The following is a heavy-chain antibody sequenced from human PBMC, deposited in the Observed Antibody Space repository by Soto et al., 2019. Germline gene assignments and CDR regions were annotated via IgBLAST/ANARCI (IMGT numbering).Heavy chain of an antibody. V-gene: IGHV1-8*01. D-gene: IGHD3-10*01. CDR2: MNPNSGNT. J-gene: IGHJ4*02. CDR1: GYTFTSYD. CDR3: ARGELLWFGELLR. Sequence: QVQLVQSGAKVKKPGASVKVSCKASGYTFTSYDINWVRQATGQGLEWMGWMNPNSGNTGYAQKFQGRVAMTRNTSISTAYRELSSLRSEHTAVYYCARGELLWFGELLRWGQGTLVTVSS.